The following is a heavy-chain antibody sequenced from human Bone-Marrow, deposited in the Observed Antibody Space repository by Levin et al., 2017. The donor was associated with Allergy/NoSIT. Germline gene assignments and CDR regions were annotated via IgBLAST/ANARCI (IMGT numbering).Heavy chain of an antibody. V-gene: IGHV4-34*01. Sequence: PGGSLRLSCAVYGGSFSGYYWSWIRQPPGKGLEWIGEINHSGSTNYNPSLKSRVTISVDTSKNQFSLKLSSVTAADTAVYYCAAHFPYCSSTSCYRNWFDPWGQGTLVTVSS. J-gene: IGHJ5*02. CDR1: GGSFSGYY. D-gene: IGHD2-2*01. CDR3: AAHFPYCSSTSCYRNWFDP. CDR2: INHSGST.